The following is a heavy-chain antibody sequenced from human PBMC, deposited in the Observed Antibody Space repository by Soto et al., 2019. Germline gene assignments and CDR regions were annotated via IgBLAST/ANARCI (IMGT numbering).Heavy chain of an antibody. V-gene: IGHV1-8*01. Sequence: VASVKVSCKASGYTFTSYDINWVRQATGQGLEWMGWMNPNSGNTGYAQKFQGRVTMTRNTSISTAYMELSSLRSEDTAVYYCARGVVAATRYYYYYMDVWGKGTTVTVSS. D-gene: IGHD2-15*01. CDR1: GYTFTSYD. CDR2: MNPNSGNT. CDR3: ARGVVAATRYYYYYMDV. J-gene: IGHJ6*03.